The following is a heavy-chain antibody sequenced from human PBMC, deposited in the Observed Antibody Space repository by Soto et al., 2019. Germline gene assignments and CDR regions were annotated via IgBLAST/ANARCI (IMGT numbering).Heavy chain of an antibody. V-gene: IGHV3-23*01. J-gene: IGHJ4*02. CDR2: ISGSGGGT. CDR3: AKDPTDYVQYYCAY. D-gene: IGHD3-16*01. CDR1: GFTFSSYA. Sequence: EVQLLESGGGLVQPGGSLRLSCAASGFTFSSYAMSWVRQAPGKGLEWVSAISGSGGGTYYADSVKGRFTISRDNSKNTLYLQMNSLRAEDTAVYYCAKDPTDYVQYYCAYWGQGTLVTVSS.